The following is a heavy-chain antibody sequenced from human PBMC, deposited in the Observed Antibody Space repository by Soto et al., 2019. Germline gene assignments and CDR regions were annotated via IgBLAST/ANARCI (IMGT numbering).Heavy chain of an antibody. J-gene: IGHJ4*02. D-gene: IGHD3-16*02. CDR2: INHSGST. CDR1: GGAFSGYY. Sequence: LSGPLSLPGAVYGGAFSGYYWSFILHPPLNGMEWIWEINHSGSTNYNPTLKSRDTISVDTSKTPFSLKLSSVPAADTAVYYCARGKLSDYVWGSYRYHFDYWGQGTVVTVSS. V-gene: IGHV4-34*01. CDR3: ARGKLSDYVWGSYRYHFDY.